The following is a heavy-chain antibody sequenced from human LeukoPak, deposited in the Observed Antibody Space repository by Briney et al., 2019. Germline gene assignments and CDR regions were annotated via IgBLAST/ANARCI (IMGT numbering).Heavy chain of an antibody. Sequence: KPSETLSLTCAVSGGSISSSNWWSWVRQPPGKGLEWIGEIYHSGSTNYNPSLKSRVTISVDKSKNQFSLKLSSVTAADTAVYYCARDRPSHYYDSSGYFSWGQGTLVTVSS. CDR3: ARDRPSHYYDSSGYFS. V-gene: IGHV4-4*02. J-gene: IGHJ5*02. D-gene: IGHD3-22*01. CDR1: GGSISSSNW. CDR2: IYHSGST.